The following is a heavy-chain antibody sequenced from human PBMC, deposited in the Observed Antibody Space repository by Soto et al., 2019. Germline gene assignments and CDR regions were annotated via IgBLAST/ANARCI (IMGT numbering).Heavy chain of an antibody. CDR2: IIPIFGTA. D-gene: IGHD3-22*01. CDR1: GGTFSSYA. J-gene: IGHJ4*02. CDR3: ARVPEEYYYDSSGYSSQYYFDY. V-gene: IGHV1-69*12. Sequence: QVQLVQSGAEVKKPGSSVKVSCKASGGTFSSYAISWVRQAPGQGLEWMGGIIPIFGTANYAQKFQGRVTITADESTSTAYMELSSLRSEDTALYYCARVPEEYYYDSSGYSSQYYFDYWGQGTLVTVSS.